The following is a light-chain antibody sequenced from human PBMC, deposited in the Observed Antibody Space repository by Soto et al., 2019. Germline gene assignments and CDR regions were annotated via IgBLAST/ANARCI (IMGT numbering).Light chain of an antibody. V-gene: IGKV1-8*01. CDR3: QQYYSYPWA. Sequence: AIRMTQSPSSLSASTGDRVTITCRASQGISSYLAWYHQKPGKAPKLLIYAPSTLQSRVPPRFSGSRSGTDFTLTISCLQTEDFATYYCQQYYSYPWAFGQGSKVESK. CDR2: APS. J-gene: IGKJ1*01. CDR1: QGISSY.